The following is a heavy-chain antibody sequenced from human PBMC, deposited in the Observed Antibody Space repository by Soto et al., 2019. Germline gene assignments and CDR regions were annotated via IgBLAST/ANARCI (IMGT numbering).Heavy chain of an antibody. J-gene: IGHJ4*02. Sequence: ASVKVSCKASGYTLTSYDINWVRQATGQGLEWMGLMNPNSGNTSYAQKFQGRVTMTRNTSTSTVYMELSSLRSEDTAVYYCARDSGIAVAGYFDYWGQGTLVTVSS. V-gene: IGHV1-8*01. D-gene: IGHD6-19*01. CDR1: GYTLTSYD. CDR3: ARDSGIAVAGYFDY. CDR2: MNPNSGNT.